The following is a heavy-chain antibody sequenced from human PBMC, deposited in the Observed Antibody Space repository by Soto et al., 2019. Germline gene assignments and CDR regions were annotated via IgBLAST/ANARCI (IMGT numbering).Heavy chain of an antibody. V-gene: IGHV3-30*18. J-gene: IGHJ4*02. Sequence: QVQLLESGGGVVQPGRSLRLSCAASGFTFSTYAMHWVRQAPGKGLEWVAVISYDESDKFYADSVKGRFTMSKDNSKNSLYLQMNRLRVEDAAVYYCVKSQFCDSGGDPLASWGQGTLVTVSS. D-gene: IGHD2-21*01. CDR1: GFTFSTYA. CDR3: VKSQFCDSGGDPLAS. CDR2: ISYDESDK.